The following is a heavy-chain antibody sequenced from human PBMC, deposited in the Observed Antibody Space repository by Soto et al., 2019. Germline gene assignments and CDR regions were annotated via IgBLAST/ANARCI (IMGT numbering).Heavy chain of an antibody. CDR1: GFTFSSYA. D-gene: IGHD3-10*01. J-gene: IGHJ4*02. V-gene: IGHV3-64*01. CDR3: ARSPRPPLTMVRGVRWYYFDY. CDR2: ISSNGGST. Sequence: GGSLRLSCAASGFTFSSYAMHWVRQAPGKGLEYVSAISSNGGSTYYANSVKGRFTISRDNSKNTLYLQMGSLRAEDMAVYYCARSPRPPLTMVRGVRWYYFDYWGQGTLVTVSS.